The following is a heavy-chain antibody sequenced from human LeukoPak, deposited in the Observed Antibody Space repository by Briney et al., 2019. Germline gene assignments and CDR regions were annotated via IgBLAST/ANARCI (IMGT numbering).Heavy chain of an antibody. J-gene: IGHJ6*02. D-gene: IGHD6-13*01. Sequence: GASVKVSCKASGYTFTSYYMHWVRQAPGQGLEWMGIINPSGGSTSYAQKFQGRVTMTRDTSTSTVYMELSSLRSEDTAVYYCARSRQGAAAGIMYSMDVWGQGTTVTVSS. CDR3: ARSRQGAAAGIMYSMDV. CDR1: GYTFTSYY. CDR2: INPSGGST. V-gene: IGHV1-46*01.